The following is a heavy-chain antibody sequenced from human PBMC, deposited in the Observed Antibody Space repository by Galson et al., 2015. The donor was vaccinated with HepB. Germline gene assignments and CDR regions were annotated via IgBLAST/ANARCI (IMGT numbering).Heavy chain of an antibody. Sequence: SLRLSCAASGFRIRDYDMHWVRQPPGKGLEWVSTIGTAADPYYADSVKGRFTIARENGKNSFHLHMNTLSAADTSVYYCARGLQEGSLSDDFDVWGQGTLVTVSS. CDR2: IGTAADP. D-gene: IGHD2-21*02. CDR1: GFRIRDYD. CDR3: ARGLQEGSLSDDFDV. V-gene: IGHV3-13*05. J-gene: IGHJ3*01.